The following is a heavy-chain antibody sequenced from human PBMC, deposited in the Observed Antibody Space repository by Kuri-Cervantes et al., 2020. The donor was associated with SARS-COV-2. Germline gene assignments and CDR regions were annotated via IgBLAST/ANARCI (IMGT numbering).Heavy chain of an antibody. Sequence: GGSLRLSCAASGFTFSSYSMNWVRQAPGKGLEWVSYISSSSTIYYADSVKGRFTISRDNAKNSLYLQMNSLRDEDTAVYYCAKAAYYDYVPDYWGQGTLVTVSS. J-gene: IGHJ4*02. D-gene: IGHD3-16*01. CDR1: GFTFSSYS. CDR2: ISSSSTI. CDR3: AKAAYYDYVPDY. V-gene: IGHV3-48*02.